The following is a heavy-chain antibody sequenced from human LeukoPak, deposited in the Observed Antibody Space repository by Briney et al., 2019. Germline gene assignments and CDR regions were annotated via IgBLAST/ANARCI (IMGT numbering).Heavy chain of an antibody. CDR2: FDPEDGET. CDR1: GYTLTELS. V-gene: IGHV1-24*01. Sequence: ASVTVSCKVSGYTLTELSMHWVRQAPGKGLEWMGGFDPEDGETIYAQKFQGRVTMTEDTSTDTAYMELTSLRSGDTAVYYCATAIVVVVASTAAFDIWGQGTMVTVSS. J-gene: IGHJ3*02. D-gene: IGHD2-15*01. CDR3: ATAIVVVVASTAAFDI.